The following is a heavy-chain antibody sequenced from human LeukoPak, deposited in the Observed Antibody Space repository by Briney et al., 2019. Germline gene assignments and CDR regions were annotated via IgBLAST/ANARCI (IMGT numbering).Heavy chain of an antibody. CDR1: GGSISSYY. CDR2: IYYSGST. CDR3: ARAPYSSGWPHDY. J-gene: IGHJ4*02. Sequence: SETLSLTCTVSGGSISSYYWSWIRQPPGKGLEWIGYIYYSGSTNYNPSLKSRVTISVDTPKNQFSLKLSSVTAADTAVYYCARAPYSSGWPHDYWGQGTLVTVSS. D-gene: IGHD6-19*01. V-gene: IGHV4-59*01.